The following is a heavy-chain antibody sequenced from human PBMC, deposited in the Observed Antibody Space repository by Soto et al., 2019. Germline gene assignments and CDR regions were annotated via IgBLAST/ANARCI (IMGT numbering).Heavy chain of an antibody. D-gene: IGHD1-26*01. V-gene: IGHV1-18*04. CDR1: GYTFSNFA. CDR2: ISPYTGKT. CDR3: ARLGWELLSGRRYFDS. Sequence: GASVKVSCKASGYTFSNFAITWVRQAPDQGLEWMGWISPYTGKTNYPQKVQGRVTMTTDTSTSTAYMELRSLRSDDTAVYFCARLGWELLSGRRYFDSWGQGTLVTVSS. J-gene: IGHJ4*02.